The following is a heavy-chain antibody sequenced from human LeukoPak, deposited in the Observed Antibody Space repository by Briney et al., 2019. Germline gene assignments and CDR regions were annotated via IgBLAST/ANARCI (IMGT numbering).Heavy chain of an antibody. CDR1: GYTFTSYD. CDR2: MNPNSGNT. CDR3: ARYCSSTSCYGFDY. J-gene: IGHJ4*02. D-gene: IGHD2-2*01. Sequence: GASVKVSCKASGYTFTSYDINWVRQATGQGLEWMGWMNPNSGNTGYAQKFQGRVTMTRNTSISTAYMELSSLRFEDTAVYYCARYCSSTSCYGFDYWGQGTLVTVSS. V-gene: IGHV1-8*01.